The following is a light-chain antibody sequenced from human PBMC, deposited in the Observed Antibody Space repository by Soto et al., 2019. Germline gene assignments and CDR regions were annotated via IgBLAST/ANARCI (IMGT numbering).Light chain of an antibody. Sequence: EIVLTQSPGTLSLSPGERATLSCRASQTVSRDYLAWYQQKPGQAPRILIYGASSRAPGIPDRFSGSGSGTDFTLTVSGLEPEDFAVYYCQQYGSSPPFGGGTKVEIK. CDR2: GAS. V-gene: IGKV3-20*01. CDR1: QTVSRDY. CDR3: QQYGSSPP. J-gene: IGKJ4*01.